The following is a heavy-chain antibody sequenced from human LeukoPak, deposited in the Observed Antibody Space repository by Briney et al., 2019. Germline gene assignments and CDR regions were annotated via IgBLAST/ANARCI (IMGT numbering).Heavy chain of an antibody. CDR3: ARALLRDLLWFGGAFDY. D-gene: IGHD3-10*01. CDR1: GFTFSSYS. Sequence: GGSLRLSCAASGFTFSSYSMNWVRQAPGKGLEWVAVISYDGSNKYYADSVKGRFTISRDNSKNTLYLQMNSLRAEDTAVYYCARALLRDLLWFGGAFDYWGQGTLVTVSS. CDR2: ISYDGSNK. J-gene: IGHJ4*02. V-gene: IGHV3-30*03.